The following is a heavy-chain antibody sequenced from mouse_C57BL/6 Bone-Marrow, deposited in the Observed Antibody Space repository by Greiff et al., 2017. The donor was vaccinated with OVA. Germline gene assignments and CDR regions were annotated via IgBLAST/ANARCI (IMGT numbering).Heavy chain of an antibody. CDR2: IRNKANGYTT. J-gene: IGHJ3*01. CDR1: GFTFTDYY. Sequence: EVKLVESGGGLVQPGGSLSLSCAASGFTFTDYYMSWVRQPPGKALEWLGFIRNKANGYTTEYSASVKGRFTISRDNSQSILYLQMNALRAEDSATYYCARETAQATAWFAYWGQGTLVTVSA. D-gene: IGHD3-2*02. V-gene: IGHV7-3*01. CDR3: ARETAQATAWFAY.